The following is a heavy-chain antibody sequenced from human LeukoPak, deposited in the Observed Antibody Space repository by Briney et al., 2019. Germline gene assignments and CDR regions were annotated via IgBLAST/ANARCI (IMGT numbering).Heavy chain of an antibody. CDR3: TKWSGFGDD. V-gene: IGHV3-23*01. CDR2: ISSRASTT. D-gene: IGHD3-10*01. J-gene: IGHJ4*02. Sequence: CLSSISSRASTTFSASSVNRPSTISRDNSRTTLYLQMSSLRPEDTAVYYCTKWSGFGDDWGQGTLVTVSS.